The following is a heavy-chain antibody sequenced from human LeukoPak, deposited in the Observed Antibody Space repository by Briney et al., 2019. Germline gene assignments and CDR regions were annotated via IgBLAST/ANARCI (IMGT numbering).Heavy chain of an antibody. CDR3: TTGIRGD. J-gene: IGHJ4*02. Sequence: GGSLRLSCVASGFTFGKYWMNWVRQAPGKGLEWVGRIASKTDGGTTDYAAPVKGRFTISRDDSKNTLFLQMNSLKTEDTAVYYCTTGIRGDCGQGTLVTVSS. CDR1: GFTFGKYW. V-gene: IGHV3-15*04. CDR2: IASKTDGGTT.